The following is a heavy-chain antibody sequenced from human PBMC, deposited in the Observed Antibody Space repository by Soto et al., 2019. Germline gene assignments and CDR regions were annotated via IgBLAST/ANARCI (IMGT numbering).Heavy chain of an antibody. CDR1: GFTFSSYA. V-gene: IGHV3-30-3*01. J-gene: IGHJ6*02. CDR2: VSYDGSNK. D-gene: IGHD2-15*01. Sequence: GGSLRLSCAASGFTFSSYAMHWIRQAPGKGLEWVAVVSYDGSNKYYADSLKGRFTISRDNSKNTLYLQMNSLRAEDTAVYYCARDQPARPPYCSGGSCSISHYGMDVWGQGTTVTVSS. CDR3: ARDQPARPPYCSGGSCSISHYGMDV.